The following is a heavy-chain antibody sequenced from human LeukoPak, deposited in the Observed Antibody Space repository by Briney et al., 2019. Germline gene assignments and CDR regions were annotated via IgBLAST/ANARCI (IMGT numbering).Heavy chain of an antibody. CDR3: ARGPYCSGGSCYSVWFDP. Sequence: PSQTLSLTCAVSGGFISSGSYSWSWIRQPPGKGLEWIGYIYHSGSTYYNPSLKSRVTISVDRSKNQFSLKLSSVTAADTAVYYCARGPYCSGGSCYSVWFDPWGQGTLVTVSS. CDR2: IYHSGST. J-gene: IGHJ5*02. V-gene: IGHV4-30-2*01. CDR1: GGFISSGSYS. D-gene: IGHD2-15*01.